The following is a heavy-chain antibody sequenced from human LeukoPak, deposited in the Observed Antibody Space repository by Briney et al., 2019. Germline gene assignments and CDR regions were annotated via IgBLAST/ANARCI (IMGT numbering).Heavy chain of an antibody. CDR3: ASPVGLGSSGDY. D-gene: IGHD1-26*01. J-gene: IGHJ4*02. Sequence: PSETLSLTCTVSGYSISSSSYYWGWIRQPPGKGLEWIGSIYYSGSTYYNPSLKSRVTISVDTSKNQFSLKLSSVTAADTAVYYCASPVGLGSSGDYWGQGTLVTVSS. CDR1: GYSISSSSYY. V-gene: IGHV4-39*07. CDR2: IYYSGST.